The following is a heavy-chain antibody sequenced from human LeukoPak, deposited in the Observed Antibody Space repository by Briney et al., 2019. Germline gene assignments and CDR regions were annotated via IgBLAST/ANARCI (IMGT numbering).Heavy chain of an antibody. CDR3: ARDRDYEGYGMDV. CDR2: IYSSGST. Sequence: SETLSFTCTVSGGSFSGYYWSWIRQPPGKGLEWIAYIYSSGSTKYSPSLKSRVTISVDTSKKQFSLKLSSVTAADTAMYYCARDRDYEGYGMDVWGQGTMVTVSS. V-gene: IGHV4-59*01. J-gene: IGHJ6*02. D-gene: IGHD4-17*01. CDR1: GGSFSGYY.